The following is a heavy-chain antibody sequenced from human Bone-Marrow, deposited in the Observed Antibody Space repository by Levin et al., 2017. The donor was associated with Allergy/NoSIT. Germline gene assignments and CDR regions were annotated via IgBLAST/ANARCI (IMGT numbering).Heavy chain of an antibody. Sequence: SVKVSCKASGGTFSSYAISWVRQAPGQGLEWMGRIIPILGIANYAQKFQGRVTITADKSTSTAYMELSSLRSEDTAVYYCARDPNIVVVPAAIPNYYYYGMDVWGQGTTVTVSS. V-gene: IGHV1-69*04. CDR3: ARDPNIVVVPAAIPNYYYYGMDV. CDR1: GGTFSSYA. D-gene: IGHD2-2*02. J-gene: IGHJ6*02. CDR2: IIPILGIA.